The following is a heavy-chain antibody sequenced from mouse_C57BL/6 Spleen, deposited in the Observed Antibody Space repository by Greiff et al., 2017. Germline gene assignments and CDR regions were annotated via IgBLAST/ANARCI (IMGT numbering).Heavy chain of an antibody. CDR2: ISSGSSTI. V-gene: IGHV5-17*01. D-gene: IGHD2-3*01. J-gene: IGHJ4*01. Sequence: EVKLMESGGGLVKPGGSLKLSCAASGFTFSDYGMHWVRQAPEKGLEWVAYISSGSSTIYYADTVKGRFTISRDNAKNTLFLQMTSLRSEDTAMYYCAIDGYFYYYAMDYWGQGTSVTVSS. CDR1: GFTFSDYG. CDR3: AIDGYFYYYAMDY.